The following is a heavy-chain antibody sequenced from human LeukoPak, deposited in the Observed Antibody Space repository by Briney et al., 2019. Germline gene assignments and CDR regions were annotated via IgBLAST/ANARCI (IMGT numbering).Heavy chain of an antibody. CDR2: ISYDGSNK. Sequence: GGSLRLSCAASGFTFSSYGMHWVRQAPGKGLEWVAVISYDGSNKYYADSVKGRFTISRDNSKNTLYLQMNSLRAADTAVYYCALLGTPDYFDYWGQGTLVTVSS. V-gene: IGHV3-30*03. D-gene: IGHD3-16*01. CDR3: ALLGTPDYFDY. J-gene: IGHJ4*02. CDR1: GFTFSSYG.